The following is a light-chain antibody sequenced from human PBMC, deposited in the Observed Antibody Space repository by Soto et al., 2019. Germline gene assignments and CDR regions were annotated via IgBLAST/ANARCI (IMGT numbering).Light chain of an antibody. J-gene: IGKJ1*01. CDR3: QQYGTSPWT. Sequence: EIVLTQPPGTLSLSPGERATLSCRASQSVSSSFLGWYQQKPGQAPRLLIYGASSRATGIPDRFSGSGSGTDFTLTISRPESEDFAVYYCQQYGTSPWTFGQGTKVDIK. CDR1: QSVSSSF. CDR2: GAS. V-gene: IGKV3-20*01.